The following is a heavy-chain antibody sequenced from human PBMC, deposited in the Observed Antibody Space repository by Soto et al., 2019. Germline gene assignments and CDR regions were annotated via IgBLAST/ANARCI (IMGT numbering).Heavy chain of an antibody. V-gene: IGHV4-39*01. CDR1: GCSISNSSYY. CDR2: IYYSGST. Sequence: ASATLSLTCTVSGCSISNSSYYWGWVRQPPGQGLEWIGSIYYSGSTYYNPSLKSRVTISVDTSKNQFSLKLSSVTAADTAVYYCARHSTYYDFWSGRWDYYYYGMDVWGQGTTVT. D-gene: IGHD3-3*01. J-gene: IGHJ6*02. CDR3: ARHSTYYDFWSGRWDYYYYGMDV.